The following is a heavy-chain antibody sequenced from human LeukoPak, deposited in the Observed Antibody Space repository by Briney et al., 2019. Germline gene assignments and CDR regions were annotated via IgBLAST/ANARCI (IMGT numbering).Heavy chain of an antibody. J-gene: IGHJ3*02. CDR2: INHSGST. Sequence: SETLSLTCAVHGGSFSGYYWSWIRQPPGKGLEWIGEINHSGSTNYNPSLKSRVTISADTSKNQFSLKLSSVTAADTAVYYCARANSGYDLVAFDIWGQGTMVTVSS. CDR1: GGSFSGYY. D-gene: IGHD5-12*01. CDR3: ARANSGYDLVAFDI. V-gene: IGHV4-34*01.